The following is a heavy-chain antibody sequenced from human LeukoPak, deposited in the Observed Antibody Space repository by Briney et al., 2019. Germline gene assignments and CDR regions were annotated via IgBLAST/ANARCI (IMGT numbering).Heavy chain of an antibody. CDR2: IYSGGST. CDR1: GFTVSSNY. D-gene: IGHD3-9*01. Sequence: GGSLRLSCAASGFTVSSNYMSWVRQAPGKGLEWVSVIYSGGSTYYADSVKGRFTISRDNSKNTLYLQMNSLRAEDTAVYYCAGTYYDILTGYQPFDYWGQGTLVTVSS. CDR3: AGTYYDILTGYQPFDY. V-gene: IGHV3-66*01. J-gene: IGHJ4*02.